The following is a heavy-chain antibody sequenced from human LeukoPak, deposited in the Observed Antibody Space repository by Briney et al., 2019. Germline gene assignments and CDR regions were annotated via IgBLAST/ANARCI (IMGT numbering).Heavy chain of an antibody. CDR3: ARGGRDGYNWNYAFDI. J-gene: IGHJ3*02. CDR1: SLTVSSNY. D-gene: IGHD5-24*01. CDR2: LYNGDVT. Sequence: GGSLRLSCAASSLTVSSNYMSWVRQAPGKGLEWVSVLYNGDVTGYADSVKGRFTFSRANSKNTLYLQMNSLRAEDTAVYYCARGGRDGYNWNYAFDIWGQGTMVTVSS. V-gene: IGHV3-53*01.